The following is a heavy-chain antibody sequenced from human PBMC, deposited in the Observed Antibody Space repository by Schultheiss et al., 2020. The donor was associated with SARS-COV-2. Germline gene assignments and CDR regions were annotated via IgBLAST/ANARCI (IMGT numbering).Heavy chain of an antibody. V-gene: IGHV4-38-2*02. CDR1: GYSISSGYY. D-gene: IGHD6-13*01. Sequence: SETLSLTCAVSGYSISSGYYWGWIRQPPGKGLEWIGSIYHSGSTYYNPSLKSRVTISVDTSKNQFSLKLSSVTAADTAVYYCARDIAAAGFDYWGQGTLVTVSS. CDR2: IYHSGST. CDR3: ARDIAAAGFDY. J-gene: IGHJ4*02.